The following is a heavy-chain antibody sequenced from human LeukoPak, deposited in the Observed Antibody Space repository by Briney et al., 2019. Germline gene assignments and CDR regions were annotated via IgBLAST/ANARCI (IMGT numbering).Heavy chain of an antibody. Sequence: SETLSLTCTVSGGSISSSSYYWGWIRQPPGKGLEWIGSIYYSGSTYYNPSLKSRVTISVDTSKNQFSLKLSSVTAADTAVYYCARPYYYDSSEGDAFDIWGQGTMVTVSS. CDR2: IYYSGST. CDR1: GGSISSSSYY. V-gene: IGHV4-39*07. D-gene: IGHD3-22*01. J-gene: IGHJ3*02. CDR3: ARPYYYDSSEGDAFDI.